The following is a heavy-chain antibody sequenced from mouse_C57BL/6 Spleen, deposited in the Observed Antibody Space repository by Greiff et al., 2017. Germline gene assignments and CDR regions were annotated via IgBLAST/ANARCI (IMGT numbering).Heavy chain of an antibody. V-gene: IGHV14-3*01. CDR2: IDPANGNT. J-gene: IGHJ2*01. Sequence: SVAELVRPGASVKLSCTASGFNLKNTYMHWVKQRPEQGLEWIGSIDPANGNTKYAPKFQGKATITADTSSNTAYLQLRSLTSEDTAIYYCASRGDTSYLDYWGQGTTLTVSS. CDR1: GFNLKNTY. CDR3: ASRGDTSYLDY. D-gene: IGHD3-3*01.